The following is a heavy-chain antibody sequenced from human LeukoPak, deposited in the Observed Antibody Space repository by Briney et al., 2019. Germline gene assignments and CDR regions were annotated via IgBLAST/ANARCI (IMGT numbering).Heavy chain of an antibody. D-gene: IGHD6-13*01. CDR1: GYTFTSYY. V-gene: IGHV1-46*01. CDR2: INPSGGST. CDR3: ARGDRSSWYMTNLGRFDY. J-gene: IGHJ4*02. Sequence: ASVKVSCKASGYTFTSYYMHWVRQAPGQGLEWMGIINPSGGSTSYAQKFQGRVTMTRDMSTSTVYMELSSLRSEDTAVYYCARGDRSSWYMTNLGRFDYWGQGTLVTVSS.